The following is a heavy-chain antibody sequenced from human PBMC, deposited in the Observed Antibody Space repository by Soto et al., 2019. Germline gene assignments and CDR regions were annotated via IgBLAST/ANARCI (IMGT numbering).Heavy chain of an antibody. Sequence: QVQLVESGGGLVKPGGSLRLSCAASGFTFSDYYMSWIRQAPGKGLEWVSYISSSSSYTNYADSVKGRFTISRDNAKNSLYLQMNSLRAEDTAVYYCAASVGDDYGSGKGYYYGMDVWGQGTTVIVSS. D-gene: IGHD4-17*01. J-gene: IGHJ6*02. CDR2: ISSSSSYT. V-gene: IGHV3-11*06. CDR1: GFTFSDYY. CDR3: AASVGDDYGSGKGYYYGMDV.